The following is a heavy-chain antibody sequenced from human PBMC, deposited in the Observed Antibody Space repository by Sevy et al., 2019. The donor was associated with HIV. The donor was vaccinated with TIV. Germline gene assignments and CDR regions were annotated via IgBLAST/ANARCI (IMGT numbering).Heavy chain of an antibody. J-gene: IGHJ4*02. CDR2: IYSSGST. CDR1: GDSISSDNYY. D-gene: IGHD6-19*01. V-gene: IGHV4-61*02. CDR3: AREQRVGNHGWYFDY. Sequence: SETLSLTCTVSGDSISSDNYYWSWIRQSAGKGLEWIGRIYSSGSTNYNPSLKSRVTMSEDTSENQFSLKLTSVTAAETAVYYCAREQRVGNHGWYFDYWGQGTLVTVSS.